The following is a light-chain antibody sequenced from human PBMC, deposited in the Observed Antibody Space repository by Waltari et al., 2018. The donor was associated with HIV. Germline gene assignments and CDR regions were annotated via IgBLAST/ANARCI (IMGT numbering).Light chain of an antibody. CDR2: DAS. V-gene: IGKV3-15*01. CDR1: QNVNNY. Sequence: EVVLTQSPATLSVSPGERATRSCWASQNVNNYLAWYQQKPGQPPRLLISDASTRATGVPPRFSGSGSGTEFTLTITSLQSEDFAVYYCHQYHNWPPFTFGQGTKLEI. CDR3: HQYHNWPPFT. J-gene: IGKJ2*01.